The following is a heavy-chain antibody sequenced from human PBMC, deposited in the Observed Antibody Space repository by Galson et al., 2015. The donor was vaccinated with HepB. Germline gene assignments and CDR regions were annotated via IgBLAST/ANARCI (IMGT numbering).Heavy chain of an antibody. CDR2: ISGSGGIT. J-gene: IGHJ3*02. CDR1: GFAFGNYA. D-gene: IGHD3/OR15-3a*01. Sequence: SLRLSCAASGFAFGNYAMSWVRQAPRKGLAWVSGISGSGGITYYADSVKGQFTISGDNSKNSLYLQMNSLRAEDTAVYYCAKHQGFWTSSAFDIWGQGTMITVSS. CDR3: AKHQGFWTSSAFDI. V-gene: IGHV3-23*01.